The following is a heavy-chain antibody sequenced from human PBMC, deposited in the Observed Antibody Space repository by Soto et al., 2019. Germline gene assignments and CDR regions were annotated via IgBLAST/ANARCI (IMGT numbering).Heavy chain of an antibody. CDR1: GYSFTSYW. CDR3: ARHKGIPFVAPNYYYYYMDV. CDR2: IYPGDSDT. D-gene: IGHD2-15*01. Sequence: GESLKISCKGSGYSFTSYWIGWVRQMPGKGLEWMGIIYPGDSDTRYSPSFQGQVTISADKSISTAYLQWSSLKASDTAMYYCARHKGIPFVAPNYYYYYMDVWGKGTTVTVSS. V-gene: IGHV5-51*01. J-gene: IGHJ6*03.